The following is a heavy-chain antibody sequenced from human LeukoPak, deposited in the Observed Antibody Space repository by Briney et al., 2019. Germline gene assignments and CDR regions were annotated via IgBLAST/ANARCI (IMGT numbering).Heavy chain of an antibody. CDR1: GFTFDDYA. CDR3: ATPYGDFREPFDY. D-gene: IGHD4-17*01. Sequence: GGSLRLSCAASGFTFDDYAMHWVRQAPGKGLEWVSGISWNSGSIGYADSVKGRFTISRDNAKNSLYLQMNSLRAEDTALYYCATPYGDFREPFDYWGQGTLVTVSS. CDR2: ISWNSGSI. V-gene: IGHV3-9*01. J-gene: IGHJ4*02.